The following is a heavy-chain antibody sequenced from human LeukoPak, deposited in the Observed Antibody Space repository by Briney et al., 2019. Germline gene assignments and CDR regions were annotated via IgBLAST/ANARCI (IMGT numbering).Heavy chain of an antibody. Sequence: GGSLRLSCAASGFTFSIYTMNWVRQAPGKGLEWVSSITSSSSYIYYADSVKGRFTISRDNAKNSLFLQMNSLRVEDTAVYYCARHVVAVGFDYWGQGTLVTVSS. CDR1: GFTFSIYT. CDR2: ITSSSSYI. V-gene: IGHV3-21*01. CDR3: ARHVVAVGFDY. D-gene: IGHD3-22*01. J-gene: IGHJ4*02.